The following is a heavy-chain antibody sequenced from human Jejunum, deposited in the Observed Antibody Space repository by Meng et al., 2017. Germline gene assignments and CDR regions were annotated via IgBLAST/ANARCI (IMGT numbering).Heavy chain of an antibody. J-gene: IGHJ4*02. CDR3: ARDSTNTLGSQTYYFDY. Sequence: QLRLQEWGPRLMKPSGTLSLTCAVSCHAISSSTWWNWVRQPPGKGLEWIGEIYRSGSTYYNPSLKSRVTISVDKSNNQFSLKLSSVTAADTAVYYCARDSTNTLGSQTYYFDYWGQGTLVTVSS. V-gene: IGHV4-4*02. CDR2: IYRSGST. D-gene: IGHD2-2*02. CDR1: CHAISSSTW.